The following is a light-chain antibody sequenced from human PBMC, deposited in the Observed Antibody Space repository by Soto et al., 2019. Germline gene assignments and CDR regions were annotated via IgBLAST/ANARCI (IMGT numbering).Light chain of an antibody. CDR2: DAS. Sequence: EIVLTHSPCTLSFSPGERATLSLMSSQGVSSYFLAWYQQKPGQAPRLLIYDASSRATGIPDKFSGSGSGIDFTLTINRLEPEDFAVYYCQQYGVSPLTFGQGTRLEIK. CDR3: QQYGVSPLT. J-gene: IGKJ5*01. V-gene: IGKV3-20*01. CDR1: QGVSSYF.